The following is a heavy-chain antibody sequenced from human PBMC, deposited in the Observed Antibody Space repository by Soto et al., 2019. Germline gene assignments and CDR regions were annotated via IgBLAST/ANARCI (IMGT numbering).Heavy chain of an antibody. J-gene: IGHJ4*02. V-gene: IGHV1-2*04. Sequence: QVQLVQSGAEVKKPGASVKVSCKASGYTFTGYYMHWVRQAPGQGLEWMGWINPNSGGTNYAQQFQGWVTMARDPSISAAYMELSRLRSDETAVYYGASQLGQYYGFCGQGTLV. CDR3: ASQLGQYYGF. D-gene: IGHD6-13*01. CDR2: INPNSGGT. CDR1: GYTFTGYY.